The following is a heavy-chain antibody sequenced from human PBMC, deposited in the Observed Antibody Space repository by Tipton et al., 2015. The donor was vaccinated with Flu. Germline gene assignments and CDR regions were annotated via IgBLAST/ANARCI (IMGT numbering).Heavy chain of an antibody. Sequence: TLSLTCAVYGGSFSGYYWSWIRQPPGKGLEWIGEINHSGSTNYNPSLKSRVTISVDTSKNQFSLKLSSVTAADTAVYYCARGLSSGFRGSYLNYYYYYGMDVWGQGTTVTVSS. CDR3: ARGLSSGFRGSYLNYYYYYGMDV. V-gene: IGHV4-34*01. CDR2: INHSGST. D-gene: IGHD1-26*01. J-gene: IGHJ6*02. CDR1: GGSFSGYY.